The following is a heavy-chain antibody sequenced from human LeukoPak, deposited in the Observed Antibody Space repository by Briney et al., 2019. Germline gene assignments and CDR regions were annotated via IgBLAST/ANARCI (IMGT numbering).Heavy chain of an antibody. D-gene: IGHD5-24*01. CDR1: GFTFSSYA. J-gene: IGHJ4*02. Sequence: GGSLRLSCAASGFTFSSYAMSWVRHAPGKGLEWVSAISGSGGRTYYADSVKGRFTISRDNSKNTLYLQMNSLRAEDTAVYYCAKDTQGGMAAILAPFDYWGQGTLVTVSS. V-gene: IGHV3-23*01. CDR3: AKDTQGGMAAILAPFDY. CDR2: ISGSGGRT.